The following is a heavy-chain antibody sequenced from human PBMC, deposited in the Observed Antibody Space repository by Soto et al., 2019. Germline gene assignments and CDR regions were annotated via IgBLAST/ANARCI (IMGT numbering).Heavy chain of an antibody. D-gene: IGHD5-12*01. CDR2: IKEDGSEK. CDR1: GFTFSYYG. CDR3: ARSYRDGYNPPYY. J-gene: IGHJ4*02. Sequence: GGSLRLSCAASGFTFSYYGMSWVRQAPGKGLEWVANIKEDGSEKYYVDSVKGRFTISRDNAKNSLYLQMNNLRAEDTAAYYCARSYRDGYNPPYYRGQGTLVTVSS. V-gene: IGHV3-7*05.